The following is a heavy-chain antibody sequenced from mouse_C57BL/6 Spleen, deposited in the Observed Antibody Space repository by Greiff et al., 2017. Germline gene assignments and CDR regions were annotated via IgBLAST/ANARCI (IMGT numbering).Heavy chain of an antibody. CDR2: IDPSDSYT. D-gene: IGHD2-2*01. J-gene: IGHJ4*01. Sequence: VQLQQPGAELVKPGASVKLSCKASGYTFTSYWMQWVKQRPGQGLEWIGEIDPSDSYTNYNQKFKGKATLTVDTSSRTAYMQLSSLTSEDSAVYYCARVGLRYAMDYWGQGTSVTVSS. V-gene: IGHV1-50*01. CDR1: GYTFTSYW. CDR3: ARVGLRYAMDY.